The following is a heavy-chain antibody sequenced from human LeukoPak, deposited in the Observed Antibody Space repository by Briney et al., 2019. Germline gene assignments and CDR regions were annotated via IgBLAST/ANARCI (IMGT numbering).Heavy chain of an antibody. J-gene: IGHJ4*02. CDR3: ARDGNLSGYSDY. Sequence: GGSLRLSCAASGFTFSSYEMNWVRQAPGKGLEWVSYISRSGSTIYYADSVKGRFTISRDNAKNSLYLQMNSLRAEDTAVYYCARDGNLSGYSDYWGQGTLVTVSS. CDR2: ISRSGSTI. V-gene: IGHV3-48*03. CDR1: GFTFSSYE. D-gene: IGHD3-9*01.